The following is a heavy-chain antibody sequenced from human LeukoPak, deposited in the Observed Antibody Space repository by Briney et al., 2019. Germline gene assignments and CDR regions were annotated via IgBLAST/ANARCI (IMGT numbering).Heavy chain of an antibody. CDR1: GYTFTNYA. CDR2: INAGNGNT. V-gene: IGHV1-3*01. Sequence: GASVKVSCKASGYTFTNYAMHWVRQAPGQRLEWLGWINAGNGNTKYSQKFQGRVTITRDTSASTVYMELSSLRSEDTAVYYCARDRVTAIEYFQPWGQGTLVTVSS. J-gene: IGHJ1*01. CDR3: ARDRVTAIEYFQP. D-gene: IGHD2-21*02.